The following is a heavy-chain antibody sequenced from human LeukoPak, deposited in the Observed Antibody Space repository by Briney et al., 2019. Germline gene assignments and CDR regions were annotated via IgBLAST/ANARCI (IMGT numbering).Heavy chain of an antibody. V-gene: IGHV3-53*01. CDR2: IYSGGST. CDR3: ATLGYCSSTSCYGLRDAFDI. CDR1: GFTVSSNY. J-gene: IGHJ3*02. D-gene: IGHD2-2*01. Sequence: PGGSLRLSCAASGFTVSSNYMSWVRQAPGKGLEWVSAIYSGGSTYYADSVKGRFTISRDNSKNTLYLQMNSLRAEDTAVYYCATLGYCSSTSCYGLRDAFDIWGQGTMVTVSS.